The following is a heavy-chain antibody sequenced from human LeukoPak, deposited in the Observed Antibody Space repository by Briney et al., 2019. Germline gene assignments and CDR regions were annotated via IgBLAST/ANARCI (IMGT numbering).Heavy chain of an antibody. J-gene: IGHJ6*02. CDR1: GFTFSSYS. V-gene: IGHV3-21*01. CDR3: ARVGRGATTYYYYYGMDV. D-gene: IGHD1-26*01. CDR2: ISSSSSYI. Sequence: PGGSLRLSCAASGFTFSSYSMNWVRQAPGKGLEWVSSISSSSSYIYYADSVKGRFTISRDNAKNSLYLQMNSLRAEDTAVYYCARVGRGATTYYYYYGMDVWGQGTTVTVSS.